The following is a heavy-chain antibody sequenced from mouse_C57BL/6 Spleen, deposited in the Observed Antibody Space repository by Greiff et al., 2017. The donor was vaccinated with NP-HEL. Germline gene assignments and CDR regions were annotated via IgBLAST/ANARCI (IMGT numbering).Heavy chain of an antibody. CDR2: ISYDGSN. J-gene: IGHJ4*01. V-gene: IGHV3-6*01. Sequence: EVKLQESGPGLVKPSQSLSLTCSVTGYSITSGYYWNWIRQFPGNKLEWMGYISYDGSNNYNPSLKNRISITRDTSKNQFFLKLNSVTTEDTATYYCARDGDYGSHGNAMDYWGQGTSVTVSS. CDR3: ARDGDYGSHGNAMDY. CDR1: GYSITSGYY. D-gene: IGHD1-1*01.